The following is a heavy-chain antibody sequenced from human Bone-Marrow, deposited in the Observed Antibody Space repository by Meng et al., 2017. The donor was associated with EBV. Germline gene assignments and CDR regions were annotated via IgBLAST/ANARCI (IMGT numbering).Heavy chain of an antibody. CDR1: GGSVISGSYY. V-gene: IGHV4-61*01. Sequence: QGQLQGSGPGLVKPSGTLSLTCTVSGGSVISGSYYWSWIRQPPGKGLEWIGYIYYSGSTNYNPSLKSRVTISVDTSKNQFSLKLSSVTAADTAVYYCATDRDSSGYYRGFDYWGQGTLVTVSS. CDR3: ATDRDSSGYYRGFDY. D-gene: IGHD3-22*01. CDR2: IYYSGST. J-gene: IGHJ4*02.